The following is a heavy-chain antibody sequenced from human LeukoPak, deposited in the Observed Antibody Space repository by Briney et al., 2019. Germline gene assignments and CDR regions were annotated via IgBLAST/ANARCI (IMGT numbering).Heavy chain of an antibody. V-gene: IGHV3-11*04. D-gene: IGHD3-16*02. CDR2: ISSSSSTI. CDR1: GFTFSDYY. CDR3: ARGAYVWGSYRYMSDYFDY. J-gene: IGHJ4*02. Sequence: PWGSLRLSCAASGFTFSDYYMGWVRQAPGKGLEWVSYISSSSSTIYYADSVKGRFTISRDNAKNSLYLQMNSLRAEDTAVYYCARGAYVWGSYRYMSDYFDYWGQGTLVTVSS.